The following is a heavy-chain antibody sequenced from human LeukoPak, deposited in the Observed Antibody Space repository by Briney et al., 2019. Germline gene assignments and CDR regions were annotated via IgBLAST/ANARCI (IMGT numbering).Heavy chain of an antibody. CDR1: GFTFSSYW. V-gene: IGHV3-21*01. CDR2: ISSSSSYI. D-gene: IGHD6-13*01. CDR3: AREGAAAASDAFDI. Sequence: GGSLRLSCAASGFTFSSYWMSWVRQAPGKGLEWVSSISSSSSYIYYADSVKGRFTISRDNAKNSLYLQMNSLRAEDTAVYYCAREGAAAASDAFDIWGQGTMVTVSS. J-gene: IGHJ3*02.